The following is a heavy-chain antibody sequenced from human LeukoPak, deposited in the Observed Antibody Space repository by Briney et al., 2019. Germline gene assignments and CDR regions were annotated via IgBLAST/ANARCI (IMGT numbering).Heavy chain of an antibody. CDR2: ISYDGSNK. CDR3: ARGPGPIAGAKNAFDI. CDR1: GLTFSSFA. D-gene: IGHD1-26*01. V-gene: IGHV3-30*01. Sequence: HPGGSLRLSCAASGLTFSSFAMNWVRQAPGKGLEWVAVISYDGSNKYYADSVKGRFTISGDKSKNTLYLQMNSLRPEDTAVYYCARGPGPIAGAKNAFDIWGQGTMVTVSS. J-gene: IGHJ3*02.